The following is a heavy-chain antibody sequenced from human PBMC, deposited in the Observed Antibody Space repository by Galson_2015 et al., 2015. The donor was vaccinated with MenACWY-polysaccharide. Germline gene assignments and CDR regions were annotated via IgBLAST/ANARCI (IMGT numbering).Heavy chain of an antibody. CDR1: GFTVNSDY. D-gene: IGHD3-16*01. J-gene: IGHJ4*02. CDR3: ARGEYVSL. V-gene: IGHV3-53*01. Sequence: SLRLSCAASGFTVNSDYMTWVRQAPGKGLEWVSVMHSSGNTYYADTVKGRFTLSRDSSKNTLYLRMNSLRVEDTAVYYCARGEYVSLWGRGTLVCVSS. CDR2: MHSSGNT.